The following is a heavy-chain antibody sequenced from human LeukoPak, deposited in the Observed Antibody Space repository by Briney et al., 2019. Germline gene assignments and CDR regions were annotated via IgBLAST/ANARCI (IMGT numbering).Heavy chain of an antibody. Sequence: SGGSLRLSCVASGLSFINYAMTWVRQAPGKGLEWVSSINSGSAGSTSYADPVRGRSTISRDNSKNTLYLQMNNLRADDTAIYLCVGVRYNYGLSAYWGQGTLVIVSS. CDR2: INSGSAGST. CDR1: GLSFINYA. J-gene: IGHJ4*02. CDR3: VGVRYNYGLSAY. V-gene: IGHV3-23*01. D-gene: IGHD5-18*01.